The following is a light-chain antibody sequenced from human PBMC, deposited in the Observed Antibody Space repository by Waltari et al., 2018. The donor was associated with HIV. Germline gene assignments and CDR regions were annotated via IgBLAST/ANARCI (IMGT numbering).Light chain of an antibody. V-gene: IGLV2-14*03. Sequence: QSPLTQPAAVSGSPGPSIPIPSPGTSSDVGCSYHVSWYQQPPGKAPKLMIYDVSNRPSGVSNRVSGSKSGNTASLTISGLQAEDEADYYCSSYTSSSTLVFGGGTKLTVL. J-gene: IGLJ2*01. CDR2: DVS. CDR1: SSDVGCSYH. CDR3: SSYTSSSTLV.